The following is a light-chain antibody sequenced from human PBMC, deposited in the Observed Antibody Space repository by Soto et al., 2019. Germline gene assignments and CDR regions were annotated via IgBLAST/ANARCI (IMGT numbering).Light chain of an antibody. J-gene: IGLJ2*01. CDR1: SSNIGTNS. CDR2: DNN. Sequence: QAVLTQPPSVSAAPGQKVTISCSGGSSNIGTNSVSWHQHLPGTAPKLLIYDNNKRPSGIADRFSGSRSGTSATLGITGLQAGDEADYYCGAWDDSLTEVIFGGGTKLTVL. CDR3: GAWDDSLTEVI. V-gene: IGLV1-51*01.